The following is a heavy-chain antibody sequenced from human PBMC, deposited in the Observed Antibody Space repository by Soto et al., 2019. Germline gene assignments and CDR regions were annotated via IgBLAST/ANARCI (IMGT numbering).Heavy chain of an antibody. Sequence: QVQLQESGPGLVKPSQTRSLTCTVSGGSISSGGYYWSWIRQHPGKGLEWIGYIYYSGSTYYNPSLKSRVTISVDTSKNQFSLKLSSVTAADTAVYYCARGSRYCSSTSCYGYYFDYWGQGTLVTVSS. CDR3: ARGSRYCSSTSCYGYYFDY. V-gene: IGHV4-31*03. CDR2: IYYSGST. J-gene: IGHJ4*02. D-gene: IGHD2-2*01. CDR1: GGSISSGGYY.